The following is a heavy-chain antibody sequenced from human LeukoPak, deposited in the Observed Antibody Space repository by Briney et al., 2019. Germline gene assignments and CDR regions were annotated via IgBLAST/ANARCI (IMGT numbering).Heavy chain of an antibody. CDR3: STDPRLLIY. CDR2: ISGSGHDI. J-gene: IGHJ4*01. CDR1: GFTVSTDY. D-gene: IGHD2-8*01. V-gene: IGHV3-11*01. Sequence: PGGSLRLSCAVSGFTVSTDYMTWIRQTPGKGLESLAYISGSGHDIYYTDSVKGRFTISRDNAKDSLYLQMNGLRPEDTALYYCSTDPRLLIYWGHGTLVTVSS.